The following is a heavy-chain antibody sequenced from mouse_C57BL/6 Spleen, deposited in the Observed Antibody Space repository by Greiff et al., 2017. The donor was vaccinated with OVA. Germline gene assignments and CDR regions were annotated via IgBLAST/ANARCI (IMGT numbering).Heavy chain of an antibody. J-gene: IGHJ2*01. Sequence: EVQLQQSGPELVKPGASVKISCKASGYTFTDYYMNWVKQSHGKSLEWIGDINPNNGGTSYNQKFKGKATLTVDKSSSTAYMELRSLTSEDSAVYYCARRGQLRLRWYFDYWGQGTTLTVSS. D-gene: IGHD3-2*02. CDR3: ARRGQLRLRWYFDY. CDR2: INPNNGGT. CDR1: GYTFTDYY. V-gene: IGHV1-26*01.